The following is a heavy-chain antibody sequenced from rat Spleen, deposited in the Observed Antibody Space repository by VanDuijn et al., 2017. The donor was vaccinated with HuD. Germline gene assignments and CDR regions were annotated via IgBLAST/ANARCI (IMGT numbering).Heavy chain of an antibody. CDR1: GFTFSSYY. CDR3: ARHDYGGVYFDY. CDR2: ISTGGGKT. D-gene: IGHD1-11*01. J-gene: IGHJ2*01. V-gene: IGHV5-25*01. Sequence: EVQLVESGGGLVQPGRSMKLSCAASGFTFSSYYMAWVRQAPTKGLEWVASISTGGGKTYFRDPVEGRFPISRDNAKSTLYLQMDSLRSEDTATYYCARHDYGGVYFDYWGQGVMVTVSS.